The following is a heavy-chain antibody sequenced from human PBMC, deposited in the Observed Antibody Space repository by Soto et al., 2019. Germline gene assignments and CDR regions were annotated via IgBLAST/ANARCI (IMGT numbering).Heavy chain of an antibody. Sequence: GGSLRLSCAASGFTFSSYAMSWVRQAPGKGLEWVSAISGSGGSTYYADSVKGRFTISRDNSKNTLYLQMNSLRAEDTAVYYCAKALRYFDWSPTSFDYWGQGTLVTVSS. CDR2: ISGSGGST. CDR3: AKALRYFDWSPTSFDY. V-gene: IGHV3-23*01. CDR1: GFTFSSYA. D-gene: IGHD3-9*01. J-gene: IGHJ4*02.